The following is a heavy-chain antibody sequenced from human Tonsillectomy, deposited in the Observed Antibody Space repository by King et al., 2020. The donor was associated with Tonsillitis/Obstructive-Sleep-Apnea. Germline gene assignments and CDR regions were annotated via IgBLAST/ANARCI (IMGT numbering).Heavy chain of an antibody. J-gene: IGHJ3*02. Sequence: VQLVESGGGLVQPGGSLRLSCAASGFTFSSYSMNWVRQAPGKGLEWVSYISSSSSRTIYYADALKGRFTISRDNAKNSLYLQMNSLRDEDTAVYYCARDGLYCSSTSCYDAFDIWGQGTMVTVSS. D-gene: IGHD2-2*01. V-gene: IGHV3-48*02. CDR2: ISSSSSRTI. CDR1: GFTFSSYS. CDR3: ARDGLYCSSTSCYDAFDI.